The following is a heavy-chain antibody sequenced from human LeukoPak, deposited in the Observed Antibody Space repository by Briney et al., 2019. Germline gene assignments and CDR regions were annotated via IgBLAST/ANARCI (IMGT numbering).Heavy chain of an antibody. V-gene: IGHV1-18*01. J-gene: IGHJ6*02. CDR2: ISAYNGNT. CDR1: GYTFTSYG. CDR3: ARVDQRYCSGGSCYYYYGMDV. D-gene: IGHD2-15*01. Sequence: GASVKVSCKASGYTFTSYGISWVRQAPGQGLEWMGWISAYNGNTNYAQKLQGRVTMTTDTSTSTAYMELSRLRSDDTAVYYCARVDQRYCSGGSCYYYYGMDVWGQGTTVTVSS.